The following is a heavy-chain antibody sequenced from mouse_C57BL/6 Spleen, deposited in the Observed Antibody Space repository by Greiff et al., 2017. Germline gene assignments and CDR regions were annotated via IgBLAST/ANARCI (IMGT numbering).Heavy chain of an antibody. Sequence: VQLQQSGAELARPGASVKLSCKASGYTFTSYGISWVKQRTGQGLGWIGEIYPRSGNTYYNEKFKGKATLTADKSSSTAYMELRSLTSEDSAVYFCVHDYEVDYWGQGTTLTVSS. CDR2: IYPRSGNT. V-gene: IGHV1-81*01. D-gene: IGHD2-4*01. CDR3: VHDYEVDY. CDR1: GYTFTSYG. J-gene: IGHJ2*01.